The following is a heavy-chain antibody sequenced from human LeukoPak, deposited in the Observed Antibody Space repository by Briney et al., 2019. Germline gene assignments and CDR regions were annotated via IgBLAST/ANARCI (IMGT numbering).Heavy chain of an antibody. CDR1: GGSISNYY. J-gene: IGHJ4*02. Sequence: SETLSLTCTVSGGSISNYYWSWIRLPPGKGLEWIGYIYYTGATYYNPSLKSRVTISLDTPKNQSSLKLNSVTAADAAVYYCARAGYSYGTGYYFDFWGQGALVTVSS. CDR2: IYYTGAT. V-gene: IGHV4-59*01. CDR3: ARAGYSYGTGYYFDF. D-gene: IGHD5-18*01.